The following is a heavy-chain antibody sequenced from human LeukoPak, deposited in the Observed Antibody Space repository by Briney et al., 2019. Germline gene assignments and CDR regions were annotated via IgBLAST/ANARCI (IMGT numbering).Heavy chain of an antibody. J-gene: IGHJ4*02. D-gene: IGHD1-26*01. CDR1: GFTFSNAW. CDR3: TTDRAIVGAKSPSVFQGY. Sequence: GGSLRLSCAASGFTFSNAWMSWVRQAPGKGLEWVGRIKSKTDGGTTDYAAPVKGRFTISRDDSKNTLYLQMNSLKTEDTAVYYCTTDRAIVGAKSPSVFQGYWGQGTLVIVSS. V-gene: IGHV3-15*01. CDR2: IKSKTDGGTT.